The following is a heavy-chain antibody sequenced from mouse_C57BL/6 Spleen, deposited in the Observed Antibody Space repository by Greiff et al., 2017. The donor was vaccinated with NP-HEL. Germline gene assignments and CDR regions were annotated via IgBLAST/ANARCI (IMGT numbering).Heavy chain of an antibody. V-gene: IGHV1-42*01. J-gene: IGHJ4*01. CDR2: INPSTGGT. Sequence: EVQLQQSGPELVKPGASVKISCKASGYSFTGYYMNWVKQSPEKSPEWIGEINPSTGGTTYNQKFKAKATLTVDKSSSTAYMQLKSLTSEDSAVYYCARATAQAISDYWGQGTSVTVSS. CDR1: GYSFTGYY. D-gene: IGHD3-2*02. CDR3: ARATAQAISDY.